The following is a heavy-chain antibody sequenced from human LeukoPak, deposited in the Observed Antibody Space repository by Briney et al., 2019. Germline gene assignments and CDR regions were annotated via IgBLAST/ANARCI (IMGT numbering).Heavy chain of an antibody. Sequence: SETLSLTCTVSGGSISSYYWSWIRQPPGKGLEWIGYIYYSGNTYYNPSLKSRVTVPVDTSKNQFSLKLSAVTAADTAVYYCARGTSLSHGGLVYWGQGTLVTVSS. CDR1: GGSISSYY. D-gene: IGHD2-2*01. J-gene: IGHJ4*02. CDR2: IYYSGNT. CDR3: ARGTSLSHGGLVY. V-gene: IGHV4-30-4*01.